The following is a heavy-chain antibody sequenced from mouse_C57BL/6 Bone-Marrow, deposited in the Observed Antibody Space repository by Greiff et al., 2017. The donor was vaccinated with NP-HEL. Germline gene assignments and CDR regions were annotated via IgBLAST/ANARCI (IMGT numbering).Heavy chain of an antibody. CDR3: AMRLIYYYGSSRAWFAY. Sequence: QVQLQQPGAELVKPGASVKLSCKASGYTFTSYWMHWVKQRPGRGLEWIGRIDPNSGGTKYNEKFKSKATLTVDKPSSTAYMQLSSLTSEDSAVYYGAMRLIYYYGSSRAWFAYWGQGTLVTVSA. D-gene: IGHD1-1*01. J-gene: IGHJ3*01. CDR1: GYTFTSYW. V-gene: IGHV1-72*01. CDR2: IDPNSGGT.